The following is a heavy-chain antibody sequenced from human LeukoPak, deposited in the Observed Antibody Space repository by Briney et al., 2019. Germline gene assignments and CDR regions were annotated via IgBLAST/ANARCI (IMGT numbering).Heavy chain of an antibody. Sequence: GGSLRLSCAASGFTFSNNWMGWVRQAPGKGLEWVANINKAASETYYVDSVKGRFTISRDNAKNSLYLQMNSLTAEDTAVYYCARALNGYFDLWGQGTLVTVSS. CDR1: GFTFSNNW. V-gene: IGHV3-7*04. J-gene: IGHJ4*02. D-gene: IGHD2-8*01. CDR3: ARALNGYFDL. CDR2: INKAASET.